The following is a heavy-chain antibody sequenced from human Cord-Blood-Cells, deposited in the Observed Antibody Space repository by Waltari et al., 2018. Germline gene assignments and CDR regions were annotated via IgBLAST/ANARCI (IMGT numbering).Heavy chain of an antibody. V-gene: IGHV3-21*01. CDR1: GFTFSSYS. J-gene: IGHJ4*02. CDR2: ISSSSSYI. D-gene: IGHD6-19*01. CDR3: ARAHSSGWSDY. Sequence: EVQLVESGGGLVKPGGSLRRSCAASGFTFSSYSMNWVRQAPGKGLEWVSSISSSSSYIYYADSVKGRFTISRDNAKNSLYLQMNSLRAEDTAVYYCARAHSSGWSDYWGQGTLVTVSS.